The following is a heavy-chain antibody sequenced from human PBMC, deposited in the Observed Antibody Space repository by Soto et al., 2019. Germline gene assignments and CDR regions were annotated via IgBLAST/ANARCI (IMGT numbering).Heavy chain of an antibody. V-gene: IGHV1-46*01. CDR2: INPSGGST. D-gene: IGHD1-20*01. CDR3: ARAAGISDGMDV. Sequence: QVQLVKSGAEVKKPGASVKVSCKASGYTFTSYYMHWLRQAPGQGLEWMGIINPSGGSTSYAQKFQGRVTMTRDTNTGTVYMELSSLRSEDTAVYFSARAAGISDGMDVWGQGTKVTVSS. J-gene: IGHJ6*02. CDR1: GYTFTSYY.